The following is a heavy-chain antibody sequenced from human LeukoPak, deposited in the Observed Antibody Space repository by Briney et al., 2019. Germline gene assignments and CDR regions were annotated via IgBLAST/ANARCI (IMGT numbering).Heavy chain of an antibody. CDR3: ARVGYSGYDNRGSFDY. V-gene: IGHV4-39*07. Sequence: PSETLSLTCTVSGGSISSSPYYWGWIRQPPGKGLEWIGSIYYSGSTYYNPSLKSRVTISVDTSKNQFSLKLSSVTAADTAVYYCARVGYSGYDNRGSFDYWGQGTLVTVSS. CDR2: IYYSGST. J-gene: IGHJ4*02. D-gene: IGHD5-12*01. CDR1: GGSISSSPYY.